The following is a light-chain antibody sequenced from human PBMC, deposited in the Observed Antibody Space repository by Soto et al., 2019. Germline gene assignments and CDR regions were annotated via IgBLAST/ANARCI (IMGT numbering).Light chain of an antibody. Sequence: DIQMTQSPSSLSASVGDRVTITCQASQAINIYLNWYHQKPGKAPNLLIYEASNLQKGVPSRFTGGGSGTHFTLTNNSLQPEDSGTYYCQQYDNLPVTFGPGTKLDI. CDR2: EAS. V-gene: IGKV1-33*01. CDR3: QQYDNLPVT. CDR1: QAINIY. J-gene: IGKJ3*01.